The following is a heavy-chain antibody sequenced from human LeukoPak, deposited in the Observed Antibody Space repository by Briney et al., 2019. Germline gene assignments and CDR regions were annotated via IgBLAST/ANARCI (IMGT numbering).Heavy chain of an antibody. D-gene: IGHD3-3*01. CDR2: INHSGST. J-gene: IGHJ4*02. CDR1: GGSFSGYY. CDR3: ALITIFGVVRGYYFDY. V-gene: IGHV4-34*01. Sequence: SETLSLTCAVYGGSFSGYYWSWIRQPLGKGLEWIGEINHSGSTNYNPSLKSRVTISVDTSKNQFSLKLSSVTAADTAVYYCALITIFGVVRGYYFDYWGQGTTVTVSS.